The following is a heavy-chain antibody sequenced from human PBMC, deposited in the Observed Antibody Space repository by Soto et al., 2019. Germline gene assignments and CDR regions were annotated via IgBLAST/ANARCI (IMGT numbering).Heavy chain of an antibody. CDR3: ARGCSGGSCYSPMDV. D-gene: IGHD2-15*01. J-gene: IGHJ6*03. CDR1: GGTFSSYT. Sequence: GASVKVSCTASGGTFSSYTISWVRQAPGQGLEWMGRIIPILGIANYAQKFQGRVTITADKSTSTAYMELSSLRSEDTAVYYCARGCSGGSCYSPMDVWGKGTTVTVSS. CDR2: IIPILGIA. V-gene: IGHV1-69*02.